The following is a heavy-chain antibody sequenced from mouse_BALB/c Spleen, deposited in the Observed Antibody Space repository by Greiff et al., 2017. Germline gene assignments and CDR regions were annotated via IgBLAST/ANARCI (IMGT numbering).Heavy chain of an antibody. D-gene: IGHD2-1*01. CDR3: AREHYGNYVDY. Sequence: EVKVVESGGGLVQPGGSLKLSCAASGFTFSSYGMSWVRQTPDKRLELVATINSNGGSTYYPDSVKGRFTISRDNAKNTLYLQMSSLKSEDTAMYYCAREHYGNYVDYWGQGTTLTVSS. V-gene: IGHV5-6-3*01. J-gene: IGHJ2*01. CDR1: GFTFSSYG. CDR2: INSNGGST.